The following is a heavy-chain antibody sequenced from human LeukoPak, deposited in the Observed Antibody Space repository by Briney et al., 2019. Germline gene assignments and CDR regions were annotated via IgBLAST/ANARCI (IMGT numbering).Heavy chain of an antibody. CDR2: IYYSGST. J-gene: IGHJ5*02. V-gene: IGHV4-31*03. CDR1: GGSISSGGYY. Sequence: PSETLSLTCTVSGGSISSGGYYWRWIRQHPGKGLEWIGYIYYSGSTYYNPSLKSRVTISVDTSKNQFSLKLSSVTAADTAVYYCARGDSSGYGPLEGWFDPWGQGTLVTVSS. CDR3: ARGDSSGYGPLEGWFDP. D-gene: IGHD3-22*01.